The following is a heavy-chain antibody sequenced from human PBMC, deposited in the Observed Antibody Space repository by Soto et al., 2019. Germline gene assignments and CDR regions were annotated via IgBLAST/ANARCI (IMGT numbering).Heavy chain of an antibody. J-gene: IGHJ6*02. CDR1: GGAVTTYH. Sequence: QVQLQESGPGLVKPSETLSLTCTVSGGAVTTYHWTWIRQPPGKGLEWIGYIYNSGNTNYSPSLKKRVTMSIDTSKNQVSLKLNSVTAADSAMYYCAKFRDGFYYYYGMDVWGQGTSVTVS. D-gene: IGHD3-10*01. CDR2: IYNSGNT. CDR3: AKFRDGFYYYYGMDV. V-gene: IGHV4-59*02.